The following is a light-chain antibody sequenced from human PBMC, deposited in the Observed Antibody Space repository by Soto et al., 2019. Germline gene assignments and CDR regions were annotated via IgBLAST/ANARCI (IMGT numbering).Light chain of an antibody. Sequence: IVLTQSPATLSLSPGERATLSCRASPSVTNFLAWYQHKPGQAPRLLIYGAFNRATGIPARFSGTGSETGFTLTISGLQSEDSAVYFCQQYNNWPFSFGQGTRLEI. CDR2: GAF. J-gene: IGKJ5*01. CDR3: QQYNNWPFS. V-gene: IGKV3D-15*01. CDR1: PSVTNF.